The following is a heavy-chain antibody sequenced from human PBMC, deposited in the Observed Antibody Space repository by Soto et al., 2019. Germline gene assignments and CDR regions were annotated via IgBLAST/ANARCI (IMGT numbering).Heavy chain of an antibody. D-gene: IGHD2-2*01. CDR2: INPSGGST. J-gene: IGHJ6*03. CDR3: ARGCSSTSCYSWDYYYYMDV. CDR1: GYTFTSYY. Sequence: ASVKVSCKASGYTFTSYYMHWVRQAPGQGLEWMGIINPSGGSTSYAQKFQGRVTMTRDRSTSPVYMELSSLGSEETAVYYCARGCSSTSCYSWDYYYYMDVWGKGTTVTVSS. V-gene: IGHV1-46*01.